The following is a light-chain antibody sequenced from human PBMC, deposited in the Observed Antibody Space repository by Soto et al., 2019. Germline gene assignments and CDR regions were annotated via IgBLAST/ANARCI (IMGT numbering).Light chain of an antibody. Sequence: QSVLTQAPSASGTPGQRVTISCSGSSSNIGGNTVNWYQQLPGTAPKLLIYSNNQRPSGVPDRFSGSKSGTSASLAISGLQSEDEADYYCATWDDSLNGQVFGTGTKVNVL. CDR2: SNN. J-gene: IGLJ1*01. V-gene: IGLV1-44*01. CDR1: SSNIGGNT. CDR3: ATWDDSLNGQV.